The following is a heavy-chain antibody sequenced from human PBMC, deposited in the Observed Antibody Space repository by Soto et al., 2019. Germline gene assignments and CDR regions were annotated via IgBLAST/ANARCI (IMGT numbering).Heavy chain of an antibody. Sequence: RXSVKVACKASGCPLSGSYRHWVRQAPGQGLEWMGWINPNSGGTNYAQKFQGRVTMTRDTSISTAYMELSRLRSDDTAVYYCARDSATKSRWTNLTGYYYYGMDVWGQGTTVTVSS. D-gene: IGHD3-10*01. CDR2: INPNSGGT. V-gene: IGHV1-2*02. J-gene: IGHJ6*02. CDR1: GCPLSGSY. CDR3: ARDSATKSRWTNLTGYYYYGMDV.